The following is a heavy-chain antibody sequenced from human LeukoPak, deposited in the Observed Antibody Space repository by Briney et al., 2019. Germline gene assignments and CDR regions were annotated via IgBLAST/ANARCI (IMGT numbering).Heavy chain of an antibody. D-gene: IGHD1-26*01. J-gene: IGHJ4*02. CDR2: ISGSGGST. V-gene: IGHV3-23*01. Sequence: GGSLRLSCAASGFTFSSYAMSWVRQAPGKGLEWVSAISGSGGSTYYADSVRGRFTISRDNSKNTLYLQMNSLRAEDTAVYYCAKSPRGSYSPFDYWGQGTLVTVSS. CDR1: GFTFSSYA. CDR3: AKSPRGSYSPFDY.